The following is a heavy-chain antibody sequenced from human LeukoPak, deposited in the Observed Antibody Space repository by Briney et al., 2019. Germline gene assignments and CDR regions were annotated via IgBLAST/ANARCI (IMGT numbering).Heavy chain of an antibody. J-gene: IGHJ6*03. Sequence: SQTLSLTCAVSGGSISSGGYSWSWIRQPPGKGLEWIAYMYYTGNTYYNPSLKSRVTISVDTSKNQFSLKLSSVTAADTAVYYCARLGRVGASHYYYYMDVWGKGTTVTISS. CDR3: ARLGRVGASHYYYYMDV. CDR1: GGSISSGGYS. CDR2: MYYTGNT. D-gene: IGHD1-26*01. V-gene: IGHV4-30-4*07.